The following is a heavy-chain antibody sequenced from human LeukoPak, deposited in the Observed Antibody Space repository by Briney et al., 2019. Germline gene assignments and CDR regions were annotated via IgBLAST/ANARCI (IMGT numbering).Heavy chain of an antibody. CDR1: GFMFANYA. D-gene: IGHD1-14*01. V-gene: IGHV3-23*01. CDR2: IGGDGHGR. CDR3: SKRVGGTPDN. J-gene: IGHJ4*02. Sequence: GGSLRLSCAASGFMFANYAMAWVRQAPGKGLEWVSAIGGDGHGRDYADSVKGRFTISRDNSKGTLYLQMNSLRAGDTALYYCSKRVGGTPDNWGLGTLVTVSS.